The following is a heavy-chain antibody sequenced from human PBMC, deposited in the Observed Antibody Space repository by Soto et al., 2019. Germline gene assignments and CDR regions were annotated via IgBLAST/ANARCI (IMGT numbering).Heavy chain of an antibody. Sequence: EVQLLESGGGLVQPGGSLRLSCAASGFTFSSYAMSWVRQAPGKGLEWVSAMSGSGGSTYYADSVKGRFTISRDNSKNTLYLQMNSLRAEDTAVYYCAKGGYCSGGSCYSWFDPWGQGTLVTVSS. CDR3: AKGGYCSGGSCYSWFDP. CDR1: GFTFSSYA. V-gene: IGHV3-23*01. CDR2: MSGSGGST. D-gene: IGHD2-15*01. J-gene: IGHJ5*02.